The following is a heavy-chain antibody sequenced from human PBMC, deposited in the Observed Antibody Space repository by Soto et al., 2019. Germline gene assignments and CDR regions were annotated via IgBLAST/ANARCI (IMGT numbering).Heavy chain of an antibody. CDR1: GFTFSSYG. J-gene: IGHJ6*02. V-gene: IGHV3-30*18. D-gene: IGHD6-6*01. CDR2: ISYDGSNK. Sequence: QVQLVESGGGVVQPGRSLRLSCAASGFTFSSYGMHWVRQAPGKGLEWVADISYDGSNKYYADSVKGRFTISRDNSKNTLYLQMNSLRAEDTAVYYCAKQNLGSSVYYYYYYGMDVWGQGTTVTASS. CDR3: AKQNLGSSVYYYYYYGMDV.